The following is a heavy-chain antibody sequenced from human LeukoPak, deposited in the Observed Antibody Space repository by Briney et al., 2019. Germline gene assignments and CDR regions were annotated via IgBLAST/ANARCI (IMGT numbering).Heavy chain of an antibody. CDR3: AREDYYDSSGYYLDC. D-gene: IGHD3-22*01. J-gene: IGHJ4*02. CDR1: SYSVSSGYY. Sequence: SETLSLTCTVSSYSVSSGYYWGWIRQSPGKGLEWIGSIYHSGSTYYSPSLRSRITISVDTFKNQFSLKLSSVTAADTAVYYCAREDYYDSSGYYLDCWGQGTLVTVSS. V-gene: IGHV4-38-2*02. CDR2: IYHSGST.